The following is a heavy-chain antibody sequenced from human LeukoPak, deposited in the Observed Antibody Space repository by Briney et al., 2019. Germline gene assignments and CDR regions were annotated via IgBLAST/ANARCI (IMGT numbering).Heavy chain of an antibody. CDR1: GGTFSSYA. V-gene: IGHV1-2*02. CDR2: INPNSGGT. CDR3: ARVGVPPAMDY. J-gene: IGHJ4*02. D-gene: IGHD4/OR15-4a*01. Sequence: ASVKVSCKASGGTFSSYAISWVRQAPGQGLEWMGWINPNSGGTNYAQKFQGRVTMTRDTSISTAYMELSRLRSDDTAVYYCARVGVPPAMDYWGQGTLVTVSS.